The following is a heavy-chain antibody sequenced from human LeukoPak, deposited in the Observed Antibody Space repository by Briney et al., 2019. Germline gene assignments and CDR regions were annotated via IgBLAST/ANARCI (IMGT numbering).Heavy chain of an antibody. V-gene: IGHV3-23*01. J-gene: IGHJ4*02. CDR1: GFTFSSYA. Sequence: PGGSLRLSCAASGFTFSSYAMTWVRQPPGKGLEWVGLITVTSGGSTITTLYADSVKALFTISRDNSKNTLFLQMNSLRDRDSAIYYCSKDRASGYCRGGWCSDSPFDSWGQGTLVTVSS. D-gene: IGHD2-15*01. CDR3: SKDRASGYCRGGWCSDSPFDS. CDR2: ITVTSGGSTITT.